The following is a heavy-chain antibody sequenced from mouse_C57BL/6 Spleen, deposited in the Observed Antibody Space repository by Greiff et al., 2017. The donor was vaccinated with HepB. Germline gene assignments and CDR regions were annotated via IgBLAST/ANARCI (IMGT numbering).Heavy chain of an antibody. D-gene: IGHD4-1*01. CDR1: GFNIKDYY. CDR3: ASVLTGTRDFYAMDY. CDR2: IDPEDGET. V-gene: IGHV14-2*01. J-gene: IGHJ4*01. Sequence: EVQLQQSGAELVKPGASVKLSCTASGFNIKDYYMHWVKQRTEQGLEWIGRIDPEDGETKYAPKFQGKATIPADTSSNTAYLQLSSLTSEDTAVYYCASVLTGTRDFYAMDYWGQGTSVTVSS.